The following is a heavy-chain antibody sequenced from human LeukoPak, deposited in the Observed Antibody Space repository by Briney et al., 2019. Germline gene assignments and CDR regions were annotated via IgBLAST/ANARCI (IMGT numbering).Heavy chain of an antibody. CDR2: IYTSGST. V-gene: IGHV4-4*07. D-gene: IGHD4-11*01. J-gene: IGHJ4*02. CDR1: GGSISSYY. Sequence: SETLSLTCTASGGSISSYYWGWIRQPAGKGLEWIGRIYTSGSTNYNPSLKSRVTMSVDTSKNQFSLKLSSMTAADTAVYYCARARIDDYGNYEFDYWGQGTLVTVSS. CDR3: ARARIDDYGNYEFDY.